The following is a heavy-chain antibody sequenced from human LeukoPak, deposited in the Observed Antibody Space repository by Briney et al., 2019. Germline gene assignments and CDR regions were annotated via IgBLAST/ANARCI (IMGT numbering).Heavy chain of an antibody. V-gene: IGHV3-49*04. D-gene: IGHD3-10*01. Sequence: PGGSLRLSCTASGFTFGDYAMGWVRQAPGKGLEWVGFIRSKAYGGTTEYAASVKGRFTISRDDSKSIAYLQMNSLKTEDTAVYYCTRNLWLGDSRWFDPWGQGTLVTVSS. CDR1: GFTFGDYA. J-gene: IGHJ5*02. CDR2: IRSKAYGGTT. CDR3: TRNLWLGDSRWFDP.